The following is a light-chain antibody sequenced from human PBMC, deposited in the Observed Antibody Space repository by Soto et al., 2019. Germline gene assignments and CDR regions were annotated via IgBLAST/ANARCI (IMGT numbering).Light chain of an antibody. CDR3: QQSYSTLSVT. V-gene: IGKV1-39*01. CDR2: AAS. J-gene: IGKJ5*01. CDR1: QSISSY. Sequence: DIQMTQSPSSLSASVGDRVTITCRASQSISSYLNWYQQKPGKAPKLLIYAASSLQSGVPSSFSGSGSGTDFTITISSLQPEDFATYYCQQSYSTLSVTFGQGTRLEIK.